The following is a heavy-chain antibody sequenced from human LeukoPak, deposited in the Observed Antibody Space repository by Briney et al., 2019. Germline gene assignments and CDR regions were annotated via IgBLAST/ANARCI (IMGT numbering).Heavy chain of an antibody. V-gene: IGHV1-24*01. D-gene: IGHD1-1*01. Sequence: ASVKVSCKVSGYTLTELSMHWVRQAPGRGLEWMGGFDPEDGEAIYAQKFQGRVTMTEDTSTDTAYMELSSLRSEDTAVYYCATDELERRIFDYWGQGTLVTVSS. CDR2: FDPEDGEA. CDR1: GYTLTELS. J-gene: IGHJ4*02. CDR3: ATDELERRIFDY.